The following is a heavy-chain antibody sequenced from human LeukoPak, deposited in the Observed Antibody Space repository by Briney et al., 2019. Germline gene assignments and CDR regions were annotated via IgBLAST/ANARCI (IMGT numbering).Heavy chain of an antibody. CDR3: ASSMAYNCLDY. V-gene: IGHV3-33*01. D-gene: IGHD5-24*01. J-gene: IGHJ4*02. CDR1: GFTFSSFG. CDR2: IWNDGSNS. Sequence: PGGSLRLSCAASGFTFSSFGMHWVRQAPGKGLEWVAVIWNDGSNSYYADFVKGRFTISRDNAKNTLYLQMNSLRPEDTAVYYCASSMAYNCLDYWGQGTLVTVSS.